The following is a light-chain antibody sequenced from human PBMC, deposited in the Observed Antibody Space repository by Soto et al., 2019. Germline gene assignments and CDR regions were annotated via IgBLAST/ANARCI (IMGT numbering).Light chain of an antibody. CDR3: CSYTNSITRV. V-gene: IGLV2-14*03. Sequence: QSALTQPASVSGSPGQSITISCTGTSSDVGGYNYVSWYQQHPGKVPRLIIYDVFNRPSGVSARFSGAKSDNTASLTISGLQAEDEADYYCCSYTNSITRVFGTGTKVTVL. J-gene: IGLJ1*01. CDR2: DVF. CDR1: SSDVGGYNY.